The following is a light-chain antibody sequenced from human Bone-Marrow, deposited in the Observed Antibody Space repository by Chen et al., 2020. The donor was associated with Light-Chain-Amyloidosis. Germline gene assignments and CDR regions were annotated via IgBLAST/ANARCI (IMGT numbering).Light chain of an antibody. V-gene: IGKV3-20*01. CDR1: PSVSSTH. J-gene: IGKJ3*01. CDR2: GAS. CDR3: QHYGDSLFT. Sequence: VLTQSPGTLSLSPGERATLSGRVSPSVSSTHLAWYQQKPGQAPRLLIYGASTRATGIPDRFSGTGSATDFTLTISRVEPEDFAIYYCQHYGDSLFTFGPGTKVDIE.